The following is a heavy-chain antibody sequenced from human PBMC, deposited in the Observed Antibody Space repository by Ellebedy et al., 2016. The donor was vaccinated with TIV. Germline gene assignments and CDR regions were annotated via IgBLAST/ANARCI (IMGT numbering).Heavy chain of an antibody. CDR1: GYTFISYG. V-gene: IGHV1-18*01. Sequence: AASVKVSCKASGYTFISYGISWVRQAPGQGREGMGWISAYNGNTNYSQKLQGRVTITKNTSTSTAYMELRSLRSDDTAVYYCARGYDSSGYSSCFDYWGQGTLVTVSS. J-gene: IGHJ4*02. CDR2: ISAYNGNT. D-gene: IGHD3-22*01. CDR3: ARGYDSSGYSSCFDY.